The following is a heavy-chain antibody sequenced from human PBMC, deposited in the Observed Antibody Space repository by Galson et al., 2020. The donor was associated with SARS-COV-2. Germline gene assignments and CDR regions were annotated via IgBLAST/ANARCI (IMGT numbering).Heavy chain of an antibody. CDR2: INHSGST. J-gene: IGHJ6*02. Sequence: SETLSLTCAVYGGSFSGYYWSWIRQPLGKGLEWIGEINHSGSTNYNPSLKSRVTISVDTSKNQFSLKLSSVTAADTAVYYCARAGGNSVYYYGMDVWGQGTTVTVSS. D-gene: IGHD2-21*02. CDR3: ARAGGNSVYYYGMDV. CDR1: GGSFSGYY. V-gene: IGHV4-34*01.